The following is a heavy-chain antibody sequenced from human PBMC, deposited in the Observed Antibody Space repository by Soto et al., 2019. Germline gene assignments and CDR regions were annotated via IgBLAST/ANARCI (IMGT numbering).Heavy chain of an antibody. CDR1: GFSLSTSAVG. J-gene: IGHJ4*02. CDR3: AHLVVAGLTYYFDY. D-gene: IGHD2-15*01. V-gene: IGHV2-5*02. Sequence: QITLKESGPTLVKPTQTLTLTCTFSGFSLSTSAVGVGWIRQPPGKALEWLAFIYWDDDKRYSPSLKSSLTLXXXTXKNQAVLAMTNMDPVDTATYYCAHLVVAGLTYYFDYWGQGTLVTVSS. CDR2: IYWDDDK.